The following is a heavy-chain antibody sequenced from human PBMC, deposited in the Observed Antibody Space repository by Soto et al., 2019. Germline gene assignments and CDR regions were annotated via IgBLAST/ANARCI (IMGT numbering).Heavy chain of an antibody. D-gene: IGHD3-22*01. V-gene: IGHV3-21*01. Sequence: AGGSLRLSCAASGFTFSSYSMNWVRQAPGKGLEWVSSISSSSSYIYYADSVKGRFTISRDNAKNSLYLQMNSLRAEDTAVYYCARDHQPYYYDSSGYYFDYWGQGTLVTVSS. CDR3: ARDHQPYYYDSSGYYFDY. CDR1: GFTFSSYS. CDR2: ISSSSSYI. J-gene: IGHJ4*02.